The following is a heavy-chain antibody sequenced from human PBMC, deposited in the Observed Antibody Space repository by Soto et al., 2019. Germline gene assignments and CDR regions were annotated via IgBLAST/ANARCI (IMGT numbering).Heavy chain of an antibody. Sequence: EVQLLESGGGLVQPGGSLRLSCAASGFTFSSYAMSWVRQAPGKGLEWVSAISGSGGSTYYADSVKGRFTISRDNSKNTLYLQMNSLRDEDTAVYYCAKEPYYDFWSGYYTGNGDYWGQGTLVTVSS. CDR1: GFTFSSYA. CDR3: AKEPYYDFWSGYYTGNGDY. J-gene: IGHJ4*02. D-gene: IGHD3-3*01. CDR2: ISGSGGST. V-gene: IGHV3-23*01.